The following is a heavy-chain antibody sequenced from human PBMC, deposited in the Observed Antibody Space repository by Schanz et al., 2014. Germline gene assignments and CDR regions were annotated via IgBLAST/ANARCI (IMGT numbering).Heavy chain of an antibody. D-gene: IGHD6-19*01. V-gene: IGHV1-69*04. Sequence: QVQLVQSGAEVKKPGASVKVSCKASGYTFTDYGVIWVRQAPGQGLEWMGRIISILGIPNYAQKFQGRVTFTADKSTSTAYMELSSLKSEDTAVYYCARLGTGMAVAGSVIDSYYYYVEVSGEGTTVTVSS. CDR3: ARLGTGMAVAGSVIDSYYYYVEV. CDR1: GYTFTDYG. CDR2: IISILGIP. J-gene: IGHJ6*03.